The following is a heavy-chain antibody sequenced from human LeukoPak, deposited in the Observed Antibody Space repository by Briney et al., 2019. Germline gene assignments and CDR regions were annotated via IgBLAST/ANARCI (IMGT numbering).Heavy chain of an antibody. V-gene: IGHV3-74*01. CDR3: VKGAGYYYDSRFDY. D-gene: IGHD3-22*01. CDR2: INSDGTLI. CDR1: GFTFRSSW. Sequence: GGSLRLSCAASGFTFRSSWMHWVRQVPGRGLVWVSRINSDGTLITNADSVKGRFTISRDNAKNMLYLQMNSLRAEDTALYYCVKGAGYYYDSRFDYWGQGTLVTVSS. J-gene: IGHJ4*02.